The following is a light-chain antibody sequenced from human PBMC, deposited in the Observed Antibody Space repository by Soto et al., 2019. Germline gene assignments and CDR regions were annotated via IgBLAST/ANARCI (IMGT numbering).Light chain of an antibody. CDR3: SSDSGVTTLWV. CDR2: DVS. Sequence: QSALTQPASVSGSTGQSITISCTGTISDVGGYNYVSWYQQHPGKAPKLIIYDVSNRPSGVSNRFSGSKSGNTASLTVSGLQAEDEADYYCSSDSGVTTLWVFGGGTKLTVL. J-gene: IGLJ3*02. V-gene: IGLV2-14*01. CDR1: ISDVGGYNY.